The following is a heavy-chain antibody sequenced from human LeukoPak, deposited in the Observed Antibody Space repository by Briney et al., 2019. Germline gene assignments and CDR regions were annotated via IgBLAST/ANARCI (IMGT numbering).Heavy chain of an antibody. D-gene: IGHD6-13*01. CDR2: INPNSGGT. J-gene: IGHJ4*02. CDR3: ARDTRGIHYFDY. CDR1: GYTSTCYY. V-gene: IGHV1-2*02. Sequence: ASGKVSCKASGYTSTCYYMHWVGQAPGQGLGWMGWINPNSGGTNYAQKFQGRVTMTRDTSISTAYMELSRLRSDDTAVYYCARDTRGIHYFDYWGQGTLVTVSS.